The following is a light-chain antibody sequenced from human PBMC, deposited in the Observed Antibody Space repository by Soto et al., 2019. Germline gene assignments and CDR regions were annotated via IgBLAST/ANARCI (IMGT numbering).Light chain of an antibody. V-gene: IGKV1-5*02. Sequence: DIQMTQSPSTLSASVGDRVTIICRASQTISTWLAWYQQKPGKAPKLLMYDASRLESGVPSRFSGSGSGTEFTLTISSLQPDDFATYYCQQYNTYWTCGQGTKVDIK. CDR3: QQYNTYWT. J-gene: IGKJ1*01. CDR1: QTISTW. CDR2: DAS.